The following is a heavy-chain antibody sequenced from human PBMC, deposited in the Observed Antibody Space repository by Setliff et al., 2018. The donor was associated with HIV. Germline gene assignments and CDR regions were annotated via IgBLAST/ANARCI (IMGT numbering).Heavy chain of an antibody. J-gene: IGHJ5*02. CDR3: RHYDFWSGYSALNWFDP. CDR1: GGSISSGSYY. Sequence: SETLSLTCTVSGGSISSGSYYWSWIRQPAGKGLEWIGRIYTSGSTNYNPSLKSRVTISVDTSKNQFSLKTEDTGVYYCCGHLERHYDFWSGYSALNWFDPWGQGTPVTVSS. CDR2: IYTSGST. V-gene: IGHV4-61*02. D-gene: IGHD3-3*01.